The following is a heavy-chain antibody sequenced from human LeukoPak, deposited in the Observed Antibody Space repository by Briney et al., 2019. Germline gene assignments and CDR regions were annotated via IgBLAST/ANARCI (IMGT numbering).Heavy chain of an antibody. Sequence: SGTLSITCAVSGGSISSSNWWSWVRQPPGKGLEWIGEIYHSGSTNYNPSLKSRVTISVDKSKNQFSLKLSSVTAADTAVYYCASLPQYSRSYKIDYWGQGTLVTVSS. J-gene: IGHJ4*02. CDR2: IYHSGST. D-gene: IGHD6-13*01. V-gene: IGHV4-4*02. CDR3: ASLPQYSRSYKIDY. CDR1: GGSISSSNW.